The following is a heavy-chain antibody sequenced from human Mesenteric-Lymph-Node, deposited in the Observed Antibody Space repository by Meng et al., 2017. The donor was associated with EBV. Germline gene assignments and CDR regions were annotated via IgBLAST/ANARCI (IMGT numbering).Heavy chain of an antibody. CDR1: GYTFTSYD. V-gene: IGHV1-8*01. J-gene: IGHJ4*02. CDR3: ARQHDSSSWPIQTH. CDR2: MNPNSGNT. D-gene: IGHD6-13*01. Sequence: QVQLVQSGAEVNKPXASVKVSXKASGYTFTSYDINWVRQATGQGLEWMGWMNPNSGNTGYAQKFQGRVTMTRNTSISTAYMELSSLRSEDTAVYYCARQHDSSSWPIQTHWGQGTLVTVAS.